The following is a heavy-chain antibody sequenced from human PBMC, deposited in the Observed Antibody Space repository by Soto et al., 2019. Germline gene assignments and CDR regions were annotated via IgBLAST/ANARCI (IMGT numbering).Heavy chain of an antibody. V-gene: IGHV3-30*04. Sequence: GGSLRLSCAASGFTFSSYAMHWVRQAPGKGLEWVTVISYDGRNKYYADSVKGRFTISRDNSKNTLYLQMNSLRAEDTAVYYCARDVTGYDLPPYSSSWYVGSGNWFDPWGQGTLVTVSS. J-gene: IGHJ5*02. CDR1: GFTFSSYA. CDR2: ISYDGRNK. D-gene: IGHD6-13*01. CDR3: ARDVTGYDLPPYSSSWYVGSGNWFDP.